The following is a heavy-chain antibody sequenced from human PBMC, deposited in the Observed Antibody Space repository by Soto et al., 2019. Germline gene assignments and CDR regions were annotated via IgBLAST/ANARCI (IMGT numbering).Heavy chain of an antibody. D-gene: IGHD3-16*02. Sequence: QVQLVQSGAEVKKPGSSVKVSCKASGGSFSCHAITWVRQAPGQGLEWRGRIIPILGITNYAQKFQDRVTITADKSTSTAYRDLSSLRSEDTAMYYCSGGEDEDDRYPRDEAFDVWGQGTKVTVSS. J-gene: IGHJ3*01. CDR1: GGSFSCHA. CDR3: SGGEDEDDRYPRDEAFDV. CDR2: IIPILGIT. V-gene: IGHV1-69*02.